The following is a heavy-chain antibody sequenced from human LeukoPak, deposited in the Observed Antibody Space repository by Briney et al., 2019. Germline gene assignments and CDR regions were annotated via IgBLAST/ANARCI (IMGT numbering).Heavy chain of an antibody. V-gene: IGHV3-7*01. CDR3: ARCNYYDSSGYPTSFEN. J-gene: IGHJ4*02. D-gene: IGHD3-22*01. CDR2: IKQDESGK. CDR1: GFTFGSYW. Sequence: GGSLRLSCAASGFTFGSYWMTWVRQAPGKGLEWVANIKQDESGKYYVDSVRGRFTISRDNAKNSLYLQMNSLRAEDTAVYYCARCNYYDSSGYPTSFENWGQGTLVTVSS.